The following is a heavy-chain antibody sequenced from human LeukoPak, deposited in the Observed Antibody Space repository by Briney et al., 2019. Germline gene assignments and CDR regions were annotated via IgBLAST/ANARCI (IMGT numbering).Heavy chain of an antibody. D-gene: IGHD2-21*01. Sequence: SGGSLRLSCAASGFTFSSYAMSWVRQAPGKGLEWVSVISASGGNTYYADSVKGRFTISRDNSKNTLYLQMGSLKPEDTAVYYCARVGDNTAFDYWGQGTLVTVSS. CDR1: GFTFSSYA. CDR2: ISASGGNT. CDR3: ARVGDNTAFDY. J-gene: IGHJ4*02. V-gene: IGHV3-23*01.